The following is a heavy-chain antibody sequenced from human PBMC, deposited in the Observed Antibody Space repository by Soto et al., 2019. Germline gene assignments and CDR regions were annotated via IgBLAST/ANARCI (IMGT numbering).Heavy chain of an antibody. J-gene: IGHJ5*02. CDR1: GGSFSGYY. D-gene: IGHD3-10*01. CDR2: INHSGST. CDR3: ARDLPYGSGSYYLTGWFDP. Sequence: SETLSLTCAVYGGSFSGYYWSWIRQPPGKGLEWIGEINHSGSTNYNPSLKSRVTISVDTSKNQFSLKLSSVTAADTAVYYCARDLPYGSGSYYLTGWFDPWGQGTLVTVSS. V-gene: IGHV4-34*01.